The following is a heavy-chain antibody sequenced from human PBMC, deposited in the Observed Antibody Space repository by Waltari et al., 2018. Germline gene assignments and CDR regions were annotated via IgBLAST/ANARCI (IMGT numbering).Heavy chain of an antibody. D-gene: IGHD6-19*01. Sequence: QVQLQESGPGLVKPSETLSLTCTVSGGSISSHYWSWIRQPPGKGLEWMGGIIPIFGTANYAQKFQGRVTITADESTSTAYMELSSLRSEDTAVYYCATLTKYSSGWFFDYWGQGTLVTVSS. V-gene: IGHV1-69*01. J-gene: IGHJ4*02. CDR3: ATLTKYSSGWFFDY. CDR2: IIPIFGTA. CDR1: GGSISSHY.